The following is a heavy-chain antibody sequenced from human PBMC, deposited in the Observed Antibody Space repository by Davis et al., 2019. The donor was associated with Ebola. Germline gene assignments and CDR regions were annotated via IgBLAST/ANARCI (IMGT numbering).Heavy chain of an antibody. CDR3: ARDLGTAMATE. J-gene: IGHJ4*02. D-gene: IGHD5-18*01. V-gene: IGHV1-69*04. CDR1: GGTFSTYA. Sequence: AASVKVSCKASGGTFSTYAIDWVRQAPGQGLEWMERIIPMLGIPNYAQRFQGRVTITADKSTSTAYMELSSLRSEDTAMYYCARDLGTAMATEWGQGTLVTVSS. CDR2: IIPMLGIP.